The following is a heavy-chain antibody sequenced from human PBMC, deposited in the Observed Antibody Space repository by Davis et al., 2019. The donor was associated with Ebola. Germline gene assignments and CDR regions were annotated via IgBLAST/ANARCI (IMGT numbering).Heavy chain of an antibody. Sequence: ASVKVSCKASGYTFTGYYMHWVRQAPGQGLEWMGWINPNSGGTNYAQKFQGWVTMTRDTSISTAYMELSRLRSNDTAVYYCARDLIRVGDYYYYYGMDVWGQGTTVTVSS. V-gene: IGHV1-2*04. CDR3: ARDLIRVGDYYYYYGMDV. D-gene: IGHD3-16*01. J-gene: IGHJ6*02. CDR1: GYTFTGYY. CDR2: INPNSGGT.